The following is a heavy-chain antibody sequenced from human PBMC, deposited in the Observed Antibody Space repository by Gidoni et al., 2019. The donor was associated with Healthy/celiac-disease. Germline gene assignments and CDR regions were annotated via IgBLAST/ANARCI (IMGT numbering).Heavy chain of an antibody. D-gene: IGHD6-13*01. CDR2: ISSNGGST. CDR3: VKDIRTAAGTGFDY. CDR1: GFTFSSYA. J-gene: IGHJ4*02. V-gene: IGHV3-64D*06. Sequence: EVQLVESGGGLVQPGGSLRLSCSPSGFTFSSYAMHWVRQAPGKGLEYVSAISSNGGSTYYADSVKGRFTISRDNSKNTLYLQMSSLRAEDTAVYYCVKDIRTAAGTGFDYWGQGTLVTVSS.